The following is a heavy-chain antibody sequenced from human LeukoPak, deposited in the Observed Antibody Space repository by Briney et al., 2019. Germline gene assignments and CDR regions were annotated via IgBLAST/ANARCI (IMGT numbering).Heavy chain of an antibody. Sequence: SETLSLTCAVYGGSFSGYYWSWIHQPPGKGLEWIGEINHSGSTNYNPSLKSRVTISVDTSKNQFSLKLSSVTAADTAVYYCARGDYYDSSGYPYYFDYWGQGTLVTVSS. V-gene: IGHV4-34*01. CDR2: INHSGST. CDR1: GGSFSGYY. J-gene: IGHJ4*02. CDR3: ARGDYYDSSGYPYYFDY. D-gene: IGHD3-22*01.